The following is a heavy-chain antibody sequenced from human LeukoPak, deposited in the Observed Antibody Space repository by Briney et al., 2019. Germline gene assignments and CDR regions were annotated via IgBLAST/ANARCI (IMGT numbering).Heavy chain of an antibody. D-gene: IGHD3-3*01. CDR1: GFTFSSYS. J-gene: IGHJ5*02. CDR3: ARDPSPYYDFWSGSDWFDP. Sequence: AGGSLRLSCAASGFTFSSYSMNWVRQAPGKGLEWVSSISSSSYIYYADSVKGRFTISRDNAKNSLYLQMNSLRAEDTAVYYCARDPSPYYDFWSGSDWFDPWGQGTLVTVSS. CDR2: ISSSSYI. V-gene: IGHV3-21*01.